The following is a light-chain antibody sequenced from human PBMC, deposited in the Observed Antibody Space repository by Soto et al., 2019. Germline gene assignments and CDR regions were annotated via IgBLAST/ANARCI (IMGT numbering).Light chain of an antibody. J-gene: IGKJ5*01. CDR2: DAS. Sequence: AIQLTQSPSSLSASVGDRVTITCRASQGISSALAWYQQKPGTAPKLLIYDASTLESGVPSRFSGSGSGTDFTLTISSLQPEDFATHYCQQFKSYPITFGQGTRLEIK. V-gene: IGKV1-13*02. CDR3: QQFKSYPIT. CDR1: QGISSA.